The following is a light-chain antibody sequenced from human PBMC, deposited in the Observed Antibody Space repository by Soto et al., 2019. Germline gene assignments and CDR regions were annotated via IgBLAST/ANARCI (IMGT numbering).Light chain of an antibody. V-gene: IGLV2-14*01. CDR1: SGDVGGYNY. J-gene: IGLJ3*02. Sequence: ALTQPASVSGSPGQSITISCTGTSGDVGGYNYVSWYQLDPGKAPKLIIYEVNNRPSGVSNRFSGSKSGNTASLTISGLQAEDEADYYCTSYTSSGPWVFGGGTKLTVL. CDR2: EVN. CDR3: TSYTSSGPWV.